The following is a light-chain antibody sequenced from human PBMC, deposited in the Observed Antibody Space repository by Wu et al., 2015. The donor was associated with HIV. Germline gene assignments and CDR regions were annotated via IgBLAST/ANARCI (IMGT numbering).Light chain of an antibody. J-gene: IGKJ2*01. CDR3: QQYDNWPYT. V-gene: IGKV3D-15*01. CDR2: GVS. Sequence: EITMTQSLGTLSVSPGGRVTLSCRTSQSITTNLAWYQQKPGQAPRLLIYGVSTRATAIPARFSGSGSGTEFTLTISSMQSEDFAIYYCQQYDNWPYTFGQGTKLEIK. CDR1: QSITTN.